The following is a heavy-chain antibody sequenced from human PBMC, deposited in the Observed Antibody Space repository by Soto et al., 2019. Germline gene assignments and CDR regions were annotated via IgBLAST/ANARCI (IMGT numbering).Heavy chain of an antibody. Sequence: GGSLRLSCAACGFTFSNAWMSWVRQAPGKGLEWVGRIKSKTDGGTTDYAAPVKGRFTISRDDSKNTLYLQMNSLKTEDTAVYYCTTDSITIFGVVIYHFDYWGQGTLVTVSS. J-gene: IGHJ4*02. CDR3: TTDSITIFGVVIYHFDY. CDR2: IKSKTDGGTT. D-gene: IGHD3-3*01. V-gene: IGHV3-15*01. CDR1: GFTFSNAW.